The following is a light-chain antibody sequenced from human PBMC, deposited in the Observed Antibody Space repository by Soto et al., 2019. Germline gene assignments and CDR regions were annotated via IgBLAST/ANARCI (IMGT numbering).Light chain of an antibody. J-gene: IGLJ1*01. Sequence: QSVLTQPPSVSGAPGQRVTISCTGSSSNIGAGYDVHWYQQLPGTAPKLLIYGNTNRPSGVPDRFSGSKSGTSASLAITGLQDEDEADYSCQSYDSSLSGPSFVFGTGTKLTVL. CDR2: GNT. CDR3: QSYDSSLSGPSFV. V-gene: IGLV1-40*01. CDR1: SSNIGAGYD.